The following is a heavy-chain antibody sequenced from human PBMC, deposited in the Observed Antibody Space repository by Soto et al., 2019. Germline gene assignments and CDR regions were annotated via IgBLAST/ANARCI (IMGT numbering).Heavy chain of an antibody. Sequence: SVKVSCKASGGTFSSYAISWVRQAPGQGLEWMGGIIPIFGTANYAQKFQGRVTITADESTSTAYMELSSLRSEDTAVYYCARTGGYYYDSSGYRFDYWGQGTLVTVSS. CDR3: ARTGGYYYDSSGYRFDY. J-gene: IGHJ4*02. V-gene: IGHV1-69*13. CDR2: IIPIFGTA. CDR1: GGTFSSYA. D-gene: IGHD3-22*01.